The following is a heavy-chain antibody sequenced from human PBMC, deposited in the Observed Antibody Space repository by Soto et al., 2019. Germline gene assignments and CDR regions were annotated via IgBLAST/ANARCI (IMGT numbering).Heavy chain of an antibody. D-gene: IGHD2-8*01. CDR3: ARGDSTYCSNGACSFFYNHDMDV. CDR1: GYSFTDYH. Sequence: GASVKVSCKASGYSFTDYHIHWVRQAPGQGLEWLGRINPKSGGTSTAQKFQGWVTMTTDTSISTASMELPRLAADDTAIYYCARGDSTYCSNGACSFFYNHDMDVWGQGTTVTVSS. V-gene: IGHV1-2*04. CDR2: INPKSGGT. J-gene: IGHJ6*02.